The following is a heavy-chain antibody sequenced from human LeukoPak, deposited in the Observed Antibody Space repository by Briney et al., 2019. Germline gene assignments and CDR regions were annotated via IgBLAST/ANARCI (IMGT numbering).Heavy chain of an antibody. CDR1: GGTFISYA. V-gene: IGHV1-69*13. Sequence: GASVKVSCKASGGTFISYAISWVRQAPGQGLEWMGGIIPIFGTANYAQKFQGRDTITADESTSTAYMELSSLRSEDTAVYYCARSRITMIVVVILYDAFDIWGQGTMVTVSS. CDR3: ARSRITMIVVVILYDAFDI. J-gene: IGHJ3*02. D-gene: IGHD3-22*01. CDR2: IIPIFGTA.